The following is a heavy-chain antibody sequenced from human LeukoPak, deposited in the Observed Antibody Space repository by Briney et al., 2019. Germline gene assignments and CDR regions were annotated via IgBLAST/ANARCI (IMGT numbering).Heavy chain of an antibody. Sequence: GGSLRLSCAASGFSFISYSMNWGRQAPGKGLEWVSSLSSSSSDIYYADSVRGRFTISRDNAKNSLYLQMNSLRAEDTAVYYCARDGDGLKPLDYWGQGTLVTVSS. J-gene: IGHJ4*02. D-gene: IGHD5-24*01. V-gene: IGHV3-21*06. CDR1: GFSFISYS. CDR3: ARDGDGLKPLDY. CDR2: LSSSSSDI.